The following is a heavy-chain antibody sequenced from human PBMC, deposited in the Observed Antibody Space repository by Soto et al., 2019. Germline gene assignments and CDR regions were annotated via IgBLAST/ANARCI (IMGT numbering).Heavy chain of an antibody. D-gene: IGHD1-20*01. CDR3: TKDRVPDGIYSFDY. V-gene: IGHV3-15*07. J-gene: IGHJ4*02. CDR2: VKSKTHGGTT. Sequence: AGGSLRLSCAASGFTFSNAWINWVRQAPGKGLEWVGRVKSKTHGGTTDYADSVKGRFTISKDKSMNMVYLQMNSLRVEDTAIYYCTKDRVPDGIYSFDYWGQGVLVTVSS. CDR1: GFTFSNAW.